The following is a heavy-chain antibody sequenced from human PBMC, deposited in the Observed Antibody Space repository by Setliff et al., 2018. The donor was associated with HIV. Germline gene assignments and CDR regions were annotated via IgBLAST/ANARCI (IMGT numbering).Heavy chain of an antibody. Sequence: PSETLSLTCTVSGASISSYYWNWFRQPAGKGLESLGRIYTSGNMIYNPSLKSRVTMSADTSRNQLSLKLSSVTAADTAVYYCARLITMVRGVEKHWYFDLWGRGTLVTVSS. CDR1: GASISSYY. CDR3: ARLITMVRGVEKHWYFDL. V-gene: IGHV4-4*07. J-gene: IGHJ2*01. CDR2: IYTSGNM. D-gene: IGHD3-10*01.